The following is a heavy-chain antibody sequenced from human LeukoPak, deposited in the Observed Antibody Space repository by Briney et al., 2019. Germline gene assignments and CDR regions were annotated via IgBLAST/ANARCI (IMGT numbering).Heavy chain of an antibody. CDR3: AKNPYYYGSGSYLYY. CDR1: GFTFSSYA. Sequence: GGSLRLSCAASGFTFSSYAMSWVRRAPGKGLEWVSAISGSGGSTYYADSVKGRFTISRDNSKNTLYLQMNSLRAEDTAVYYCAKNPYYYGSGSYLYYWGQGTLVTVSS. J-gene: IGHJ4*02. CDR2: ISGSGGST. D-gene: IGHD3-10*01. V-gene: IGHV3-23*01.